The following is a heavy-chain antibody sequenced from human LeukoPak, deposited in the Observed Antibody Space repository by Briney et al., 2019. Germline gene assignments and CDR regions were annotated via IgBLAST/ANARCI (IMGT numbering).Heavy chain of an antibody. D-gene: IGHD1-26*01. CDR3: ATEKASWELLGRYYYYGMDV. CDR2: ISFDGGKK. Sequence: GGSLRLSCAASGFTFSSYGMHWVRQAPGTGLEWVAAISFDGGKKYYADFVKGRFTISRDNSKNTLYLQMNSLRVEDTAVYYCATEKASWELLGRYYYYGMDVWGQGTTVTVSS. V-gene: IGHV3-30*03. J-gene: IGHJ6*02. CDR1: GFTFSSYG.